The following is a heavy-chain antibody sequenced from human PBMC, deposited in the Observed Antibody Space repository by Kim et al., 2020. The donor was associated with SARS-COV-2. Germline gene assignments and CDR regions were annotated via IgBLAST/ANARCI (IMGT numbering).Heavy chain of an antibody. CDR1: GFTVSSNY. CDR2: IYCDGST. J-gene: IGHJ5*02. D-gene: IGHD6-13*01. Sequence: GGSLRLSCVASGFTVSSNYMSWVRQAPGKGLEWVSVIYCDGSTYYADDVKDRFSISRGNSTKTLYHQMNNLRTEDTTVYYCATDPSSSWYSWVDPCGQG. V-gene: IGHV3-53*01. CDR3: ATDPSSSWYSWVDP.